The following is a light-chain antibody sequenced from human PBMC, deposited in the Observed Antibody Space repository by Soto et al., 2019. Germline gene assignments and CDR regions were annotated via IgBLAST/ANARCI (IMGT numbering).Light chain of an antibody. CDR3: QVWDTSSAL. CDR1: NIGSKN. Sequence: SYELTQPLSVSVALGQTARFTCGGNNIGSKNVHWYQQKPGQAPVLVIYNDSNRPSGIPERFSGSNSGSTATLTISRAQAGDEADYYCQVWDTSSALIGGATKVTVL. CDR2: NDS. J-gene: IGLJ2*01. V-gene: IGLV3-9*01.